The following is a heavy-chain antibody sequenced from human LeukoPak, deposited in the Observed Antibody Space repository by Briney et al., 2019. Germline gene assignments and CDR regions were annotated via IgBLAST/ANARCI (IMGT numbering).Heavy chain of an antibody. J-gene: IGHJ6*02. CDR3: ARGYYYDSSGYYLYYYYYGMDV. CDR1: GFTFSSYA. CDR2: IYSGGST. D-gene: IGHD3-22*01. Sequence: PGGSLRLSCAASGFTFSSYAMSWVRQAPGKGLEWVSVIYSGGSTYYADSVKGRFTVSRDNSKNTLYLQMNSLRAEDTAVYYCARGYYYDSSGYYLYYYYYGMDVWGQGTTVTVSS. V-gene: IGHV3-53*01.